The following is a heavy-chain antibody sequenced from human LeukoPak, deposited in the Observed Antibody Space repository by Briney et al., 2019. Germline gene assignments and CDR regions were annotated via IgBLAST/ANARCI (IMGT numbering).Heavy chain of an antibody. J-gene: IGHJ3*02. CDR1: GYSFSTYW. Sequence: GESLKISCKGSGYSFSTYWIGWVRLMPGKGLEWMGTFNPGDSETRYSPSFQGQVTISADKSISTAYLQWSSLKASDTAMYYCARHVGSGHTDAFDIWGQGTMVTVSS. V-gene: IGHV5-51*01. CDR3: ARHVGSGHTDAFDI. CDR2: FNPGDSET. D-gene: IGHD6-19*01.